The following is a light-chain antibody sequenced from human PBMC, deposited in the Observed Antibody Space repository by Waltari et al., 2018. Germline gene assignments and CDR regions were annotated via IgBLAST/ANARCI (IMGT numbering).Light chain of an antibody. J-gene: IGKJ4*01. CDR1: QSISKW. V-gene: IGKV1-5*03. CDR3: QQYNSYSLLS. Sequence: DIQMTPPPSTLSASVGDRVIFSCRASQSISKWLAWYQQKPGKAPKFLIYKASTLESGVPSRFSGSGSGTDFTLTISSLQPEDFATYYCQQYNSYSLLSFGGGTKVEIK. CDR2: KAS.